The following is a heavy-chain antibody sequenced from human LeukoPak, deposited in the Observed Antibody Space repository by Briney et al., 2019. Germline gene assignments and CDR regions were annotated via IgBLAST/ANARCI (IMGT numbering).Heavy chain of an antibody. D-gene: IGHD1-14*01. CDR1: GFTFSNVW. CDR2: IKSRADGGTT. Sequence: GGSLRLSCAASGFTFSNVWMSWVRQAPGKGLEWVGRIKSRADGGTTDFPAPVKGRFSISRDDSENQVELQNNSPKTEDTAGYFRTQTGRCCPLVRGQGNPVTVSS. CDR3: TQTGRCCPLV. V-gene: IGHV3-15*01. J-gene: IGHJ4*02.